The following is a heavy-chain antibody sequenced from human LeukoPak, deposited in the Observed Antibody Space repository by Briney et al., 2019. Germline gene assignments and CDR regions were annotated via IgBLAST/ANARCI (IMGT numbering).Heavy chain of an antibody. V-gene: IGHV3-23*01. CDR2: ISGSGGST. J-gene: IGHJ4*02. CDR1: GFTFSSYA. D-gene: IGHD1-26*01. CDR3: AKDSGIVGATIDY. Sequence: GGSLRLSCAASGFTFSSYAMSWVRQAPGEGLEWVSAISGSGGSTYYADSVKGRFTISRDNSKNTLYLQMNSLRAEDTAVYYCAKDSGIVGATIDYWGQGTLVTVSS.